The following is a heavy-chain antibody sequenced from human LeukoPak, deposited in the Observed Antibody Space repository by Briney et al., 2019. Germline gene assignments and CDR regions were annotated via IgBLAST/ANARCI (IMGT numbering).Heavy chain of an antibody. CDR2: ISSSSSYI. D-gene: IGHD1-7*01. Sequence: PGGSLRLSCAASGFTFSSYSMNWVRQAPGKGLEWVSSISSSSSYIYYADSVKGRFTISRDNAKNTLYLQMNSLRAEDTAVYYCAKGYNWNYWGWHPPLPYFDYWGQGTLVTVSS. J-gene: IGHJ4*02. CDR1: GFTFSSYS. CDR3: AKGYNWNYWGWHPPLPYFDY. V-gene: IGHV3-21*01.